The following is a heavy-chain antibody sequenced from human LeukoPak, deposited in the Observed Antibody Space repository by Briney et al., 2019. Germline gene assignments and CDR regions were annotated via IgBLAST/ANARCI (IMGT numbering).Heavy chain of an antibody. D-gene: IGHD2-2*01. CDR1: GFTFSSYG. CDR2: IWYDGSNK. J-gene: IGHJ4*02. CDR3: ARDRPRYCSSTSCYALVY. Sequence: PGGSLRLSCAASGFTFSSYGMHWVRQAPGKGLEWVAVIWYDGSNKYYADSVKGRFTISRDNSKNTLYLQMNSLRAEHTAVYYCARDRPRYCSSTSCYALVYWGQGPLVTVSS. V-gene: IGHV3-33*01.